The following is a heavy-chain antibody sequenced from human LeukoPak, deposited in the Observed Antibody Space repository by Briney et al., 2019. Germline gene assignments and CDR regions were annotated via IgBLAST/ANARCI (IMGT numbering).Heavy chain of an antibody. J-gene: IGHJ5*02. Sequence: ASVKVSCKASGYTFTSYGISWVRQAPGQGLEWMGWISAYNGNTNYAQELQGRVTMTTGTSTSTAYMELRSLRSDDTAVYYCARVRRRDWFDPWGQGTLVTVSS. D-gene: IGHD4-23*01. V-gene: IGHV1-18*01. CDR2: ISAYNGNT. CDR3: ARVRRRDWFDP. CDR1: GYTFTSYG.